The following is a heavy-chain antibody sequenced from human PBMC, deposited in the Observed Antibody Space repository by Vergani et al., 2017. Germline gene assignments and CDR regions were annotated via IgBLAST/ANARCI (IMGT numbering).Heavy chain of an antibody. J-gene: IGHJ2*01. CDR1: GGSISSSSYY. CDR2: IYYRGST. D-gene: IGHD2-21*02. Sequence: QLQLQESGPGLVKPSETLSLTCTVSGGSISSSSYYLGWIRQPPGKGLEWIGSIYYRGSTYYNPSLKSRVTISVDKSKNQFSLKLSSVTAADTAVYYCASHIVVVTSHFDLWGRGTLVTVSS. CDR3: ASHIVVVTSHFDL. V-gene: IGHV4-39*01.